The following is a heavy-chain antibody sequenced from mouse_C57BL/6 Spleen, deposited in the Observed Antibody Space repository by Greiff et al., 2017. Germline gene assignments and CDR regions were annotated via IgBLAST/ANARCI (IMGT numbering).Heavy chain of an antibody. J-gene: IGHJ2*01. CDR3: ARRYYYYSNYGYFDY. CDR2: IYPGSGST. CDR1: GYTFTSYW. Sequence: VQLQQPGAELVKPGASVKMSCKASGYTFTSYWITWVKQRPGQGLEWIGDIYPGSGSTNYNEKFKSKATLTVDTSSSTAYMQLSSLTSEDSAVYYCARRYYYYSNYGYFDYWGQGTTRTVSS. V-gene: IGHV1-55*01. D-gene: IGHD2-5*01.